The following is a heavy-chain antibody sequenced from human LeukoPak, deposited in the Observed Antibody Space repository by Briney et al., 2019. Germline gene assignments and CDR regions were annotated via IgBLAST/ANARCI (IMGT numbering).Heavy chain of an antibody. CDR2: INPNSGGT. Sequence: ASVKVSCKASGYTFTGYYMHWVRQAPGQGLEWMGWINPNSGGTNYAQKFQGRVTMTRDTSLSTAYMELSRLRSDDTAVYYCARVSVLVAGRLSGFDPWGQGPLVTVSS. CDR3: ARVSVLVAGRLSGFDP. CDR1: GYTFTGYY. J-gene: IGHJ5*02. D-gene: IGHD6-19*01. V-gene: IGHV1-2*02.